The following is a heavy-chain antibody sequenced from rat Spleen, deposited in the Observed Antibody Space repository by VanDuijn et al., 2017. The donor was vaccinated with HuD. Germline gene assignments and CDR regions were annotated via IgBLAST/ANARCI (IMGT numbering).Heavy chain of an antibody. V-gene: IGHV2-45*01. CDR1: GFSLTSYN. CDR3: TRAPGKGYVMDA. CDR2: MWSGGST. D-gene: IGHD5-1*01. J-gene: IGHJ4*01. Sequence: QVQLMESGPGLVQPSETLSLTCTVSGFSLTSYNVHWVRQPPGKGLEWMGVMWSGGSTDYNSALKSRLSISRDTSKNQVFLKMNSLQTEDTAIYYCTRAPGKGYVMDAWGQGTAVTVSS.